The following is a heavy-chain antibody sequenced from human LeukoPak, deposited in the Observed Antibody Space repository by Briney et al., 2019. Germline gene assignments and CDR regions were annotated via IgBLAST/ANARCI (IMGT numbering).Heavy chain of an antibody. Sequence: QPGGSLRLSCAASGFTFSSYAMSWVRQAPGKGLEWVSAISGSGGSTYYADSVKGRFTISRDNSKNTLYPQMNSLRAEDTAVYYCAKDGPPIHCSSTSCYGGHFDYWGQGTLVTVSS. J-gene: IGHJ4*02. CDR3: AKDGPPIHCSSTSCYGGHFDY. D-gene: IGHD2-2*01. CDR2: ISGSGGST. V-gene: IGHV3-23*01. CDR1: GFTFSSYA.